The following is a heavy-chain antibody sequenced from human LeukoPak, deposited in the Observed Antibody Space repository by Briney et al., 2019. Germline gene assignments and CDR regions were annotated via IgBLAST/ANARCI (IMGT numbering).Heavy chain of an antibody. J-gene: IGHJ3*02. V-gene: IGHV3-7*01. CDR1: GFTFSSYW. D-gene: IGHD1-26*01. Sequence: PGGSLRLSCAASGFTFSSYWMSWVRQARGKGLEWVANINQDGSEKNYVDSVKGRFTISRDNAKNSLYLQMNSLRAEDTAVYYCATDSRIVGATGASDMWGRGTMVTVSS. CDR2: INQDGSEK. CDR3: ATDSRIVGATGASDM.